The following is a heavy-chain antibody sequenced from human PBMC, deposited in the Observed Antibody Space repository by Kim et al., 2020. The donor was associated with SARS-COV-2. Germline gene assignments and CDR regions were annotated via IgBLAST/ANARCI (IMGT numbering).Heavy chain of an antibody. J-gene: IGHJ4*02. CDR1: GYTFTSYG. Sequence: ASVKVSCKASGYTFTSYGISWVRQAPGQGLEWMGWISAYNGNTNYAQKLQGRVTMTTDTSTSTAYMELRSLRSDDTAVYYCARVPLRYFDWLGREPDYWGQGTLVTVSS. CDR3: ARVPLRYFDWLGREPDY. V-gene: IGHV1-18*01. D-gene: IGHD3-9*01. CDR2: ISAYNGNT.